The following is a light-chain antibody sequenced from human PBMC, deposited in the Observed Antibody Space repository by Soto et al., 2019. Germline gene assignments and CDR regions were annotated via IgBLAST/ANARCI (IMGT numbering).Light chain of an antibody. CDR2: DTS. Sequence: DIVLKQSPATLSLCPGERATLSCRASQSVRTYLVWYQQKPGQAPRLLIYDTSTRATGVPARFSGSGSGTDFTLTISSLEPEDFAVYYCHQRSNWPRTFGGGTKVDIK. CDR3: HQRSNWPRT. CDR1: QSVRTY. J-gene: IGKJ4*01. V-gene: IGKV3-11*01.